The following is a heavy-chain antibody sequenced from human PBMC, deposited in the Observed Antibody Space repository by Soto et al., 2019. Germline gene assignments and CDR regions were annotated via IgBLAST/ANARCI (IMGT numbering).Heavy chain of an antibody. CDR2: IYWNEDK. J-gene: IGHJ5*02. CDR3: AHRGYGDFPGEHWFGP. CDR1: GFSLNTGGVG. D-gene: IGHD3-10*01. Sequence: QITLKESGPTLVKPTQTLTLTCTFSGFSLNTGGVGVGWIRQPPGKALEWLAVIYWNEDKRYSPSLKSRLTITKETSKNQVGPNITNKDPGETANYYRAHRGYGDFPGEHWFGPWGQGTLVTVSS. V-gene: IGHV2-5*01.